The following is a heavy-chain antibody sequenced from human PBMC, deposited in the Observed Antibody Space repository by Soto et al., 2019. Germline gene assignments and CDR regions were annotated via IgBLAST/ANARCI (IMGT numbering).Heavy chain of an antibody. CDR3: ARDKGRECSSTSCYAPGYFDY. CDR2: IYYSGST. Sequence: PSETLSLTCTVSGGSISSSSYYWGWIRQPPGKGLEWIGSIYYSGSTNYNPSLKSRVTISADTSKNQFSLKLSSVTAADTAVYYCARDKGRECSSTSCYAPGYFDYWGQGTLVTVSS. V-gene: IGHV4-39*07. CDR1: GGSISSSSYY. J-gene: IGHJ4*02. D-gene: IGHD2-2*01.